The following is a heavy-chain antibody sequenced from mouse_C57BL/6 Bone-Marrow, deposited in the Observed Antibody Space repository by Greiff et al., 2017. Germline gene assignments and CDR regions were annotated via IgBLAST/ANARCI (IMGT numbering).Heavy chain of an antibody. J-gene: IGHJ3*01. D-gene: IGHD1-1*01. CDR3: TPYYYGSLFAY. V-gene: IGHV14-4*01. CDR1: GFNIKDDY. Sequence: EVQLQQSGAELVRPGASVKLSCTASGFNIKDDYMHWVKQRPEQGLEWIGWIDPENGDTEYASKFQGKATITADTSSNTAYLQLSSLTSEDTAVYYFTPYYYGSLFAYWGQGTLVTVSA. CDR2: IDPENGDT.